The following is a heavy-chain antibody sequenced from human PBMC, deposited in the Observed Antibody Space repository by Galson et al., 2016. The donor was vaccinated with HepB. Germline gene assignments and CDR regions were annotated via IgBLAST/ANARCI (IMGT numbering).Heavy chain of an antibody. CDR2: ISRSSSTR. CDR3: ARGLEYADY. V-gene: IGHV3-48*01. D-gene: IGHD1-1*01. Sequence: SLRLSCAASGFTFSCYSMNWVRQAPGQGLEWVSYISRSSSTRYYADSVKGRFTISRDNANNSLYLQMNSLRGDDTAVYFCARGLEYADYWGQGSLVTVSS. J-gene: IGHJ4*02. CDR1: GFTFSCYS.